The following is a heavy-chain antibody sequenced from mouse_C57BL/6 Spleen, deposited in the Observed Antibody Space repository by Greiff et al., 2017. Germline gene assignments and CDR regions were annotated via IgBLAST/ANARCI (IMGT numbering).Heavy chain of an antibody. CDR3: ARGDYGSPYAMDY. CDR1: GYTFTDYY. CDR2: IYPGSGNT. Sequence: QVQLQESGAELVRPGASVKLSCKASGYTFTDYYINWVKQRPGQGLEWIARIYPGSGNTYYNEKFKGKATLTAEKSSSTAYMQLSSLTSEDSAVYFCARGDYGSPYAMDYWGQGTSVTVSS. D-gene: IGHD1-1*01. J-gene: IGHJ4*01. V-gene: IGHV1-76*01.